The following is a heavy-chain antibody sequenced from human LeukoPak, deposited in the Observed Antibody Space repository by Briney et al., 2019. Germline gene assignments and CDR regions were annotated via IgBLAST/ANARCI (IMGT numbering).Heavy chain of an antibody. CDR1: GFTFGDYA. D-gene: IGHD5-18*01. CDR3: TRAGGYSYGDFDY. CDR2: IRSKAYGGTT. V-gene: IGHV3-49*04. Sequence: GSLRLSCTASGFTFGDYAMSWVRQAPGKGLEWVGFIRSKAYGGTTEYAASVKGRFTISRDDSKSIAYLQMNSLKTEDTAVYYCTRAGGYSYGDFDYWGQGTLVTVSS. J-gene: IGHJ4*02.